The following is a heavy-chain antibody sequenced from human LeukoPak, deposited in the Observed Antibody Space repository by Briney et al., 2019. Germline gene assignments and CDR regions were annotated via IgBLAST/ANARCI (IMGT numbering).Heavy chain of an antibody. Sequence: GGSLRLSCAASGFSFSNYWMTWVRQAPGKGLEWVAHISQDGSEEHYMDSVKARFTISRDNAKNSLSLQMNSLRAEDTAVYYCVRDGGVSGYDLLDYWGQGTLVTVSS. J-gene: IGHJ4*02. D-gene: IGHD5-12*01. CDR1: GFSFSNYW. CDR3: VRDGGVSGYDLLDY. V-gene: IGHV3-7*01. CDR2: ISQDGSEE.